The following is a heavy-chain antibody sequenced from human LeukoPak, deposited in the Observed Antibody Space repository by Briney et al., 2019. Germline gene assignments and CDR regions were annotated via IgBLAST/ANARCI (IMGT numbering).Heavy chain of an antibody. CDR2: ISGSGGST. CDR3: ARAGTGLDY. J-gene: IGHJ4*02. V-gene: IGHV3-23*01. CDR1: GFTFSSYA. Sequence: GGSLRLSCAASGFTFSSYAMSWVRQAPGKGLEWVSAISGSGGSTYYADSVKGRFTISRDNSKNTLYLQMNNPRAEDTAVYHCARAGTGLDYWGQGTLVTVSS. D-gene: IGHD2-8*02.